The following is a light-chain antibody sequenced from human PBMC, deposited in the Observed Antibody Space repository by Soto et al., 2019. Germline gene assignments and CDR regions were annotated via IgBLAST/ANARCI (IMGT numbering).Light chain of an antibody. CDR1: QGIRSA. CDR3: LLDFSYFWA. Sequence: AIQLTQSPSSLSASAGDRVAITCRASQGIRSALGWYQQKPGKVPKLLIYAASTLQSGVPSRFSGSGSGTDFTLTISSLQPEDFATYYCLLDFSYFWAFGQGTKV. V-gene: IGKV1-6*01. J-gene: IGKJ1*01. CDR2: AAS.